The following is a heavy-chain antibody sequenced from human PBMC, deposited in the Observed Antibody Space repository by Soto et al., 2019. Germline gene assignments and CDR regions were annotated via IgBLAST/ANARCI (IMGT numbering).Heavy chain of an antibody. CDR3: AREGHIVVVTAKDLRYYGMDV. J-gene: IGHJ6*02. V-gene: IGHV1-58*01. D-gene: IGHD2-21*02. CDR2: IVVGSGNT. Sequence: SVKVSCKASGFTFTSSAVQWVRQARGQRLEWIGWIVVGSGNTNYAQKFQERVTITRDMSTSTAYMELSSLRAEDTAVYYCAREGHIVVVTAKDLRYYGMDVWGQGTTVTVSS. CDR1: GFTFTSSA.